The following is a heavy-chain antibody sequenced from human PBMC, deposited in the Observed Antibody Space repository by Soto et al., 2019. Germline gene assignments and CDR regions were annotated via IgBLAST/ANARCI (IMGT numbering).Heavy chain of an antibody. V-gene: IGHV3-48*03. CDR1: GFTFSSYE. CDR2: ISSTGTSM. J-gene: IGHJ4*02. CDR3: ARETHFIDY. Sequence: VQLVEFGGDLVQPGGSLRLSCAASGFTFSSYEMNWVRQAPGKGLEWVSYISSTGTSMDYADSVKGRFTISRDNAKNSLHLQLNSLRDEDTAVYYCARETHFIDYWGQGTLVSVSA.